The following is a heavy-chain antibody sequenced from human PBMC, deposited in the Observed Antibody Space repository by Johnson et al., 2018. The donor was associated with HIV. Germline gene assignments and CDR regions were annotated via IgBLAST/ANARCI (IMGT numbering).Heavy chain of an antibody. J-gene: IGHJ3*02. CDR3: ARVRSTIVVVTATGGAFDI. CDR1: GFIFSSSG. Sequence: QVQLVESGGGVVQPGGSLRLSCVASGFIFSSSGMHWVRQAPGKGLEWVAFIQYDGNNKYYADSVKGRFTISRDISKNTLYLQMNSLRPEDTAVYYCARVRSTIVVVTATGGAFDIWGQGTMVTVSS. CDR2: IQYDGNNK. D-gene: IGHD2-21*02. V-gene: IGHV3-30*02.